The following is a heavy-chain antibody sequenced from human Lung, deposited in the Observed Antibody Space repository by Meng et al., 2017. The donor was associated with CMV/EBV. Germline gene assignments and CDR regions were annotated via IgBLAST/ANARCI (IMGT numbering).Heavy chain of an antibody. CDR1: GGSISSSSYY. CDR2: IYYSGST. D-gene: IGHD2-2*01. CDR3: ARKLVVPAAIRNDAFDI. J-gene: IGHJ3*02. V-gene: IGHV4-39*07. Sequence: TXSLTXXVSGGSISSSSYYWGWIRQPPGKGLEWIGSIYYSGSTYYNPSHKSRVTISVDTSKNQFSLKLSSVTAADTAVYYCARKLVVPAAIRNDAFDIWGQGXMVTVSS.